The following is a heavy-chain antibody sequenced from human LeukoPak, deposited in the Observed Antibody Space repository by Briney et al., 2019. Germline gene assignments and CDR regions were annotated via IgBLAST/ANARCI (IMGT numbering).Heavy chain of an antibody. CDR3: ARDSYRALEY. CDR1: GFTFSSYW. CDR2: INQDGSEK. J-gene: IGHJ4*02. Sequence: GGSLRLSCAASGFTFSSYWMHWVRQAPGKGLEWVAIINQDGSEKYYVDSVKGRFTISRDNAKNSLYLQTNSLRAEDTAVYYCARDSYRALEYWGQGILLTVSS. V-gene: IGHV3-7*01. D-gene: IGHD1-14*01.